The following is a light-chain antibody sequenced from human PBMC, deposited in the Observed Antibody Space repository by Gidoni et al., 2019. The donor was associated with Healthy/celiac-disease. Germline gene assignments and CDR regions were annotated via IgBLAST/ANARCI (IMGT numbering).Light chain of an antibody. V-gene: IGKV4-1*01. J-gene: IGKJ2*01. CDR1: QSVFYSSNNKNY. Sequence: DTVMTQSPDSLAVSLGERATINCKSSQSVFYSSNNKNYLAWYQQKPGQPPKLLIYWASTRESGVPDRFSGSGSGTDFTLTISSLQAEDVAVYYCQQHYSTPYTFGQGTILELK. CDR3: QQHYSTPYT. CDR2: WAS.